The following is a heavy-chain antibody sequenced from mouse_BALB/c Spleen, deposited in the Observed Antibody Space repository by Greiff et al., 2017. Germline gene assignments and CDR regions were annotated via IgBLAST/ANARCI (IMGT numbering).Heavy chain of an antibody. J-gene: IGHJ3*01. D-gene: IGHD2-1*01. CDR1: GYTFTDYE. CDR3: TRYGNYGAWFAY. CDR2: IDPETGGT. Sequence: QVHVKQSGAELVRPGASVTLSCKASGYTFTDYEMHWVKQTPVHGLEWIGAIDPETGGTAYNQKFKGKATLTADKSSSTAYMELRSLTSEDSAVYYCTRYGNYGAWFAYWGQGTLVTVSA. V-gene: IGHV1-15*01.